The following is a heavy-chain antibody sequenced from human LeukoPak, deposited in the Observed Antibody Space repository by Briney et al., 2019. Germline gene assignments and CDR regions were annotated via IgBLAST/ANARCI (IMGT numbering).Heavy chain of an antibody. D-gene: IGHD3-22*01. CDR2: IYYSGSI. Sequence: PSETLSLTCTVSGGSISSYYWSWIRQPPGKGLEWIGYIYYSGSINYNPSLKSRVTISVDTSKNQFSLKLSSVTAADTAVYYCARLRDDSSGSWSFDIWGQGTMVTVSS. J-gene: IGHJ3*02. CDR1: GGSISSYY. CDR3: ARLRDDSSGSWSFDI. V-gene: IGHV4-59*01.